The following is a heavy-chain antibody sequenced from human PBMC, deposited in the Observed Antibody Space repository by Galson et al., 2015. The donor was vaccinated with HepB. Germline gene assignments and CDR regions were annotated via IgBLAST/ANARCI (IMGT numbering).Heavy chain of an antibody. V-gene: IGHV3-33*01. CDR1: GFSFSNYA. CDR2: IWYDGSNK. J-gene: IGHJ6*03. CDR3: ARAGGYCSRTNCWGGDYYYLDV. Sequence: SLRLSCAASGFSFSNYAMHWVRQAPGKGLEWVAFIWYDGSNKFYVDSVKGRFTISRDNSKNTLSLQMSSLRAEDKAVYFCARAGGYCSRTNCWGGDYYYLDVWGKGTTVTVSS. D-gene: IGHD2-2*01.